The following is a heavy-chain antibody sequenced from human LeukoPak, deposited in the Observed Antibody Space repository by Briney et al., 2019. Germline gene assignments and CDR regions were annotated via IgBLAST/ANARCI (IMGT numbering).Heavy chain of an antibody. CDR3: ARNDRGAFDI. Sequence: GGSLRLSCAASGFTVNSNYMSWVRQAPGKGLEWVSVISSGGNTYYTDSVKGRFTISRDNSKNTLYLQMSSLRVEDTAVYYCARNDRGAFDIWGQGTMVTVSS. J-gene: IGHJ3*02. V-gene: IGHV3-53*01. CDR2: ISSGGNT. D-gene: IGHD3-22*01. CDR1: GFTVNSNY.